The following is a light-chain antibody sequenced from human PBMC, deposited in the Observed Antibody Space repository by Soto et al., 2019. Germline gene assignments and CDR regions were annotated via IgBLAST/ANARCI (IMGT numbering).Light chain of an antibody. Sequence: EIVMTQSPATLSVSPGERATRSCRASQSVSSNLAWYQQKPGQAPRLLIYGASTRATGIPARFSGSGSGTEFTLTISSLQSEDFAVYYCQQYNNWTTFGQGTKVDIK. J-gene: IGKJ1*01. CDR1: QSVSSN. V-gene: IGKV3-15*01. CDR2: GAS. CDR3: QQYNNWTT.